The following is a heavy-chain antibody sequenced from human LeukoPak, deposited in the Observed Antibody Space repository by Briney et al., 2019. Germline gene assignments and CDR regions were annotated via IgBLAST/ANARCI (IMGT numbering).Heavy chain of an antibody. CDR1: GGSISSYY. CDR3: ASTPGITDANWFDP. J-gene: IGHJ5*02. D-gene: IGHD1-20*01. V-gene: IGHV4-59*01. Sequence: SETLSLTCTVSGGSISSYYWSWIRQPPGKGLEWIGYIYYSGSTNYNPSLKSRVTISVDTSKNQFSLKLSSVTAADTAVYYCASTPGITDANWFDPWGQGTLVTVSS. CDR2: IYYSGST.